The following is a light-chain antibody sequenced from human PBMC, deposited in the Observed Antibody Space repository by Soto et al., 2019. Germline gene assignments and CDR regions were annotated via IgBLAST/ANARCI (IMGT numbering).Light chain of an antibody. CDR2: KAT. CDR1: QSLSGW. CDR3: QPSNGYPIT. V-gene: IGKV1-5*03. Sequence: DIQMTQSPSTLSAFVGDRVTITCRASQSLSGWLAWYQQKPGKAPKLLIRKATSLESGVPSRFSVSGSGTEFTLTISSLQPDDSATYHCQPSNGYPITFGGGTKVEIK. J-gene: IGKJ4*01.